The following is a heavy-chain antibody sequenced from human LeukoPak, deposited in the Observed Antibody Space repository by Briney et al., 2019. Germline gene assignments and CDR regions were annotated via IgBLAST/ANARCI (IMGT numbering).Heavy chain of an antibody. Sequence: GGSLRLSCVASGFTFSGYSMNWVRQVPGKGLEWVSSISSGSYTYYAESVKGRFTISRDNAKTSLYLQMNSLRAEDTAVYYCARDRWGYSYGGYWGQGTLVTVSS. CDR1: GFTFSGYS. CDR3: ARDRWGYSYGGY. J-gene: IGHJ4*02. D-gene: IGHD5-18*01. CDR2: ISSGSYT. V-gene: IGHV3-21*01.